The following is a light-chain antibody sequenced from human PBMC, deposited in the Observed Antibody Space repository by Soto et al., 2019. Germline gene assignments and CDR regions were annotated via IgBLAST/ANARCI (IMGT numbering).Light chain of an antibody. CDR3: APGDKTLGGVL. V-gene: IGLV1-47*01. Sequence: QSVLTQPPSASGTPGQRVTISCSGSSSNIGSNYVYWYQQLPGTAPKLLIYRNNQRPSGVPDRFSGSKSGTSASLAISGPRSGDGADYYCAPGDKTLGGVLFGGGPKLPVL. J-gene: IGLJ2*01. CDR1: SSNIGSNY. CDR2: RNN.